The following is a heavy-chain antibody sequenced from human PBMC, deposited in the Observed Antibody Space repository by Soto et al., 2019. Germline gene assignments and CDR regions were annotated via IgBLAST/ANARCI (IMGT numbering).Heavy chain of an antibody. J-gene: IGHJ6*03. Sequence: VASVKVSCKVSGYTLTELSMHWVRQAPGKGLEWMGGFDPEDGETIYAQKFQGRVTMTEDTSTDTAYMELSSLRSEDTAVYYCATGAAVADHYYYYYYMDVWGKGTTVTVSS. D-gene: IGHD6-19*01. CDR2: FDPEDGET. CDR3: ATGAAVADHYYYYYYMDV. CDR1: GYTLTELS. V-gene: IGHV1-24*01.